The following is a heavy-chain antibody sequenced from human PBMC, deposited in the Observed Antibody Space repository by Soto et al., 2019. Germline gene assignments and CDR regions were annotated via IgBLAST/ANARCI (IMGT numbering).Heavy chain of an antibody. CDR3: VGGQYYFDY. V-gene: IGHV3-30*03. D-gene: IGHD3-10*01. Sequence: QVQLVESGGGVVLRGRSLRLSCAASGFPFTSYGMHWVREGPDKGLEWVAIISYDGSDKYYADSVKGRFTISRDNSKNTLYLQMNSLRPEDTALYYCVGGQYYFDYRGQGTLVIVSS. CDR2: ISYDGSDK. CDR1: GFPFTSYG. J-gene: IGHJ4*02.